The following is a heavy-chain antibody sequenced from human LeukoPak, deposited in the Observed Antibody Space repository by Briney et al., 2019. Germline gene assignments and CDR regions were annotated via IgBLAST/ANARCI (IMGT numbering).Heavy chain of an antibody. CDR3: ARDLDIAAAPSDY. D-gene: IGHD6-13*01. CDR2: IKQDGSEK. CDR1: GFTFSSHW. Sequence: PGGSLRLSCAASGFTFSSHWMSWVRQAPGKGLEWVANIKQDGSEKYYVDSVKGRFTISRDNAKNSLYLQMNSLRAEDTAVYYCARDLDIAAAPSDYWGQGTLVTVSS. J-gene: IGHJ4*02. V-gene: IGHV3-7*01.